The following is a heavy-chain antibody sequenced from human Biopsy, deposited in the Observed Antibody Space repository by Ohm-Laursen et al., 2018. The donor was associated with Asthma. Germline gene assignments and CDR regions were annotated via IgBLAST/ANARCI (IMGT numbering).Heavy chain of an antibody. J-gene: IGHJ6*01. CDR1: GGYIDSHDRS. D-gene: IGHD4-17*01. V-gene: IGHV4-30-4*01. CDR2: AHFSGST. Sequence: PSETLSLTCTVSGGYIDSHDRSWCWIRQSLGKGLQWLGYAHFSGSTHYNPSLDRRIRMSVDTSKSQVSLSLTSVSAADTAVYFCARVRRYGDIFFGMDVWGQGTTVTVSS. CDR3: ARVRRYGDIFFGMDV.